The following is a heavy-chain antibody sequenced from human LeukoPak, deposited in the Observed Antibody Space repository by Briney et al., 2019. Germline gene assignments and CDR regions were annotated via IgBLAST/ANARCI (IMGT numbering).Heavy chain of an antibody. CDR3: TTPHLWWELLPYYYYYMDV. CDR2: IKSKTDGGTT. D-gene: IGHD1-26*01. Sequence: GGSLRLSCAASGFTFSNAWMSWVRQAPGKGLEWVGRIKSKTDGGTTDYAAPVKGRFTISRDDSKNTLYLQMNSLKTEDTAVYYCTTPHLWWELLPYYYYYMDVWGKGTTVTVSS. V-gene: IGHV3-15*01. CDR1: GFTFSNAW. J-gene: IGHJ6*03.